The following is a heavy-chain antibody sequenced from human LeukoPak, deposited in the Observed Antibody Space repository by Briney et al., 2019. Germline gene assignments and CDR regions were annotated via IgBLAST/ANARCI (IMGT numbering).Heavy chain of an antibody. D-gene: IGHD3-10*01. CDR2: ISSSSSTI. V-gene: IGHV3-48*01. CDR1: GFTFSSYG. Sequence: GGSLRLSCAASGFTFSSYGMTWVRQAPGKGLEWVSYISSSSSTIYYADSLKGRFTISRDNSKNTLYLQMNSLRPEDTAVYYCGWGGGRLGGVIIVYFDYWGQGTLVTVSS. J-gene: IGHJ4*02. CDR3: GWGGGRLGGVIIVYFDY.